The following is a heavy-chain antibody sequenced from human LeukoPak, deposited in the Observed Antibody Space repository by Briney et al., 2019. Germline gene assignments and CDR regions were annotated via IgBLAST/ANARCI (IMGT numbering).Heavy chain of an antibody. CDR2: MSSSMNTI. V-gene: IGHV3-48*04. J-gene: IGHJ4*02. CDR1: EFTLSDHS. CDR3: AKNPGITMEPDY. D-gene: IGHD3-10*01. Sequence: GGSLRLSCSASEFTLSDHSINWVRQAPGKGLEWIAYMSSSMNTIYYADGVMGRFTVSRDNANNSVHLQMSSLRAEDTAVYYCAKNPGITMEPDYWGQGTLVTVSS.